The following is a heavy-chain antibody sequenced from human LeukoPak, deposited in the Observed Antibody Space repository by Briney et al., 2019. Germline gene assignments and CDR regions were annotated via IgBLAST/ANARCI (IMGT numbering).Heavy chain of an antibody. CDR3: ARGGAAPDY. CDR1: GFAFSSYE. D-gene: IGHD5-12*01. J-gene: IGHJ4*02. Sequence: GGSLRLSCAASGFAFSSYEMSWVRQAPGKGLDWVANIKQDGSEKNYGDSVKGRFTISRDNAKNLSFLQMNNIRVDDTGVYYCARGGAAPDYWGQGILVIVSS. CDR2: IKQDGSEK. V-gene: IGHV3-7*01.